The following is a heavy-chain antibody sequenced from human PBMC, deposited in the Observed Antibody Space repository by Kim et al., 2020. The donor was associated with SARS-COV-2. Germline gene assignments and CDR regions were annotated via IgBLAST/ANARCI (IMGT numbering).Heavy chain of an antibody. Sequence: AVSVKSRITINPDTSKNQFSLQLNSVTPEDTAVYYCARGISSSSYSWFDPWGQGTLVTVSS. D-gene: IGHD6-13*01. CDR3: ARGISSSSYSWFDP. J-gene: IGHJ5*02. V-gene: IGHV6-1*01.